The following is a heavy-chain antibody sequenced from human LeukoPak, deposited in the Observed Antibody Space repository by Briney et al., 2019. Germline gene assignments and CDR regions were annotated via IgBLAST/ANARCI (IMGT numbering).Heavy chain of an antibody. J-gene: IGHJ4*02. CDR2: IRYDGSNK. V-gene: IGHV3-30*02. Sequence: GGSLRLSCAASGFTFSSYGMHWVRQAPGKGLEWVAFIRYDGSNKYYADSVKGRFTISRDNSKNTLYLQMNSLRAEDTAVYYCARDLVADSGLDYWGQGTLVTVSS. CDR3: ARDLVADSGLDY. D-gene: IGHD5-12*01. CDR1: GFTFSSYG.